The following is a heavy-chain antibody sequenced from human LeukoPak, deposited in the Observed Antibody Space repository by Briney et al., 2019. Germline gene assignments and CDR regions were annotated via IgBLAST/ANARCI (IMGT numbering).Heavy chain of an antibody. CDR2: IYHGETT. D-gene: IGHD1-1*01. CDR3: ASNWSDFDY. J-gene: IGHJ4*02. CDR1: GYSITTGHY. Sequence: PSETLSLTCTVSGYSITTGHYWGWIRQPPGRGLEWIGSIYHGETTYYNPSLKTRLTISLDTSKNQFSLKLSSVTAADTAVYYCASNWSDFDYWGQGILVTVSS. V-gene: IGHV4-38-2*02.